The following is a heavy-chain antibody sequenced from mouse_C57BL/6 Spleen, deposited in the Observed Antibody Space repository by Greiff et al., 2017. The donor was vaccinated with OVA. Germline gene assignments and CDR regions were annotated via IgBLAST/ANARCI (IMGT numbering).Heavy chain of an antibody. CDR2: IYPRSGNT. J-gene: IGHJ3*01. V-gene: IGHV1-81*01. CDR3: ARWNDYAY. Sequence: QVQLKESGAELARPGASVKLSCKASGYTFTSYGISWVKQRTGQGLEWIGEIYPRSGNTYYNEKFKGKATLTADKSSSTAYMELRSLTSEDSAVYFCARWNDYAYWGQGTLVTVSA. CDR1: GYTFTSYG. D-gene: IGHD2-4*01.